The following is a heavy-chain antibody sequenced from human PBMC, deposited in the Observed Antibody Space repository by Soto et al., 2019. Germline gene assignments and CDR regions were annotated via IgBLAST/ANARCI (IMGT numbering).Heavy chain of an antibody. J-gene: IGHJ6*01. CDR1: GFTLSSYW. CDR3: AREYGSIYSTRDYGMDV. Sequence: EVQLVESGGGLVQPGGSLRLSCAASGFTLSSYWMSWVRQAPGKGLEWVANIKQDGSEKYYVDSVKGRFTISRDTAKSTLYLQLNSLRAEDTAGYYCAREYGSIYSTRDYGMDVSGQGTRVTVSS. CDR2: IKQDGSEK. D-gene: IGHD6-13*01. V-gene: IGHV3-7*05.